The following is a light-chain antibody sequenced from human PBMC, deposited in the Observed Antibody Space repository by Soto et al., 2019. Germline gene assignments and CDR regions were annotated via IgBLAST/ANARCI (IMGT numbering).Light chain of an antibody. V-gene: IGLV1-40*01. Sequence: QSVLTQPPSVSGAPGQRVTISCTGSASNIGAGYDVQWYQQRPGEAPKLLIYGHTNRPSGVPDRFSGSTSGTSAYLAITGLQAEDEADYYCQSHDDRGSGDVLFGGGTKVTVL. CDR3: QSHDDRGSGDVL. CDR1: ASNIGAGYD. CDR2: GHT. J-gene: IGLJ2*01.